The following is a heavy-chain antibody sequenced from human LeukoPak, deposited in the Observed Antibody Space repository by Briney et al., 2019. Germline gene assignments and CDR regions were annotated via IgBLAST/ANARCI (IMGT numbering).Heavy chain of an antibody. CDR2: IIPIFGTA. V-gene: IGHV1-69*06. Sequence: SVKVSCKASGGTFSSYAISWERQAPGQGLEWMGGIIPIFGTANYAQKFQGRVTITADKSTSTAYMELSSLRSEDTAVYYCARGTAYSYGSFDYRGQGTLVTVSS. J-gene: IGHJ4*02. CDR3: ARGTAYSYGSFDY. CDR1: GGTFSSYA. D-gene: IGHD5-18*01.